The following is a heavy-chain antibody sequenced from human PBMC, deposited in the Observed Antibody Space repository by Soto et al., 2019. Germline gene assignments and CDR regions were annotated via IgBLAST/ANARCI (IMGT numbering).Heavy chain of an antibody. Sequence: QLQLQESGPGLVKPSETLSLTCTVSGGSISSSSYYWGWIRQPPGKGLEWIGSIYYGGSTYYNPSLKSRVTISVDTSKNQFSLKLSSVTAADTAVYYCVRDPASEAVIEYWGQGTLVTVSS. J-gene: IGHJ4*02. V-gene: IGHV4-39*02. CDR3: VRDPASEAVIEY. D-gene: IGHD6-19*01. CDR2: IYYGGST. CDR1: GGSISSSSYY.